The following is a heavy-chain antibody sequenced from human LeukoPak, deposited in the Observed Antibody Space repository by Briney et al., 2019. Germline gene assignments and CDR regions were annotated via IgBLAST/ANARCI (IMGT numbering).Heavy chain of an antibody. J-gene: IGHJ4*02. D-gene: IGHD3-22*01. CDR2: IRSKANSYAT. Sequence: GGSLRLSCAASGFTFSGSAMHWVRQASGKGLEWVGRIRSKANSYATAYAASVKGRFTISRDDSKNTAYLQINSLKTEDTAVYYCTRAHYDSSSYYLNWGQGTLVTVSS. CDR1: GFTFSGSA. V-gene: IGHV3-73*01. CDR3: TRAHYDSSSYYLN.